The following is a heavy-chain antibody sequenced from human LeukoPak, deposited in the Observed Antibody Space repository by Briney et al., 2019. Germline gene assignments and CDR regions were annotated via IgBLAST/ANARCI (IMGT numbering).Heavy chain of an antibody. D-gene: IGHD3-22*01. Sequence: GGSLRLSCAASGFTLSDYPMTWVRQATGKGLQWVSLFDRGSLDTYYADSVRGRFTVSRDNDKNTLYLQMNSLRAEDTAVYYCARRGYESSGPKYYFDHWGQGIMVTVSS. CDR3: ARRGYESSGPKYYFDH. CDR1: GFTLSDYP. V-gene: IGHV3-23*01. CDR2: FDRGSLDT. J-gene: IGHJ4*02.